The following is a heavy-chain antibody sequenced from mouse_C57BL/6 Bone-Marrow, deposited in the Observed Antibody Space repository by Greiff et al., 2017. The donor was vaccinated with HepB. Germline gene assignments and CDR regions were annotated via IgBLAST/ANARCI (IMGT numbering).Heavy chain of an antibody. CDR2: ISSGGDYI. V-gene: IGHV5-9-1*02. CDR3: TRDGTTVVASYYFDY. CDR1: GFTFSSYA. J-gene: IGHJ2*01. D-gene: IGHD1-1*01. Sequence: EVHLVESGEGLVKPGGSLKLSCAASGFTFSSYAMSWVRQTPEKRLEWVAYISSGGDYIYYADTVKGRFTISRDNARNTLYLQMSSLKSEDTAMYYCTRDGTTVVASYYFDYWGQGTTLTVSS.